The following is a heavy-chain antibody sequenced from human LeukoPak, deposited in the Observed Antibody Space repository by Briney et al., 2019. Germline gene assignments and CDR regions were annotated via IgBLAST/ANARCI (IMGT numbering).Heavy chain of an antibody. CDR3: VREQRSYDFSSSFYVAHGMDV. D-gene: IGHD3-3*01. J-gene: IGHJ6*02. CDR2: IYYTGST. CDR1: GGSIGTFY. Sequence: PSETLSLTCTVSGGSIGTFYWSWIRRPPGKGLEWIGYIYYTGSTNYNPSLKSRVTISVDTSKNQVSLRLTSVTAADTAVHYCVREQRSYDFSSSFYVAHGMDVWGQGTTVIVSS. V-gene: IGHV4-59*01.